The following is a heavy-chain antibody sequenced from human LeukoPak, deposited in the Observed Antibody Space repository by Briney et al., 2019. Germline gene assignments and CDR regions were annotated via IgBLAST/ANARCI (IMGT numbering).Heavy chain of an antibody. CDR1: GFTFDDYA. D-gene: IGHD5-18*01. V-gene: IGHV3-20*04. Sequence: GGSLRLSCAASGFTFDDYAMNWVRQVPGRGLEWVSGINWNGRITEYADSVKDRFAISRQNTKNSLYLYMNNLGGEDTALYFCARGSVQLWLRDTYYYMDVWGKGTTVTVSS. CDR3: ARGSVQLWLRDTYYYMDV. J-gene: IGHJ6*03. CDR2: INWNGRIT.